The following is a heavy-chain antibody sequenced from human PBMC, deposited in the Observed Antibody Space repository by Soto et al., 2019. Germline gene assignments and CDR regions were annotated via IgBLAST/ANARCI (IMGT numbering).Heavy chain of an antibody. CDR3: AKHFDSGCPDY. CDR1: GFTFSSYA. D-gene: IGHD6-19*01. CDR2: IGESGGST. J-gene: IGHJ4*02. Sequence: GGSLRLSCAASGFTFSSYALSWVRQAPGKGLEWVSIIGESGGSTFYADSVTGRCTISRDNSKNTLYLQMNNLRAEDTAVYYCAKHFDSGCPDYWGQGTLVTVSS. V-gene: IGHV3-23*01.